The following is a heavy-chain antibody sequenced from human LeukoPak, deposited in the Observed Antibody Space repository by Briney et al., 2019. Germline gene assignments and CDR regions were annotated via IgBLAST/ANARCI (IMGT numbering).Heavy chain of an antibody. D-gene: IGHD1-1*01. CDR2: ISSSGSPI. CDR3: ARGSVQLEGQDYYYYGMDV. CDR1: GFTFSSYE. V-gene: IGHV3-48*03. Sequence: GGSLRLSCAASGFTFSSYEMNWVRQAPGKGLEWGSYISSSGSPIYYADSVKGRFTISRDNAKNSLYLQMNSLRAEDTAVYYCARGSVQLEGQDYYYYGMDVWGQGTTVTVSS. J-gene: IGHJ6*02.